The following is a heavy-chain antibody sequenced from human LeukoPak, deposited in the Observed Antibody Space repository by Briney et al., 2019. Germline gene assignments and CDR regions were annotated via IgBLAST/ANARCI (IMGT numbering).Heavy chain of an antibody. Sequence: SETLSLTCTVSGGSISSSSYYWGWIRQPPGKGLEWIGNIYYSGSTYYNPSLKSRVTISLDTSKNQFSLKLSSVTAADTAVYYCARQTTLVRGVIIPMLDYWGQGTLVTVSS. CDR1: GGSISSSSYY. J-gene: IGHJ4*02. D-gene: IGHD3-10*01. V-gene: IGHV4-39*01. CDR3: ARQTTLVRGVIIPMLDY. CDR2: IYYSGST.